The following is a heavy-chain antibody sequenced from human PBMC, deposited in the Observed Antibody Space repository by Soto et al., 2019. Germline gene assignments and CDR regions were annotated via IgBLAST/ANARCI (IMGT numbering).Heavy chain of an antibody. D-gene: IGHD2-8*01. CDR3: AREYCTSESCYGSDY. Sequence: ASVKVSCKASGYSFLYYAISWVRQAPGQGLEWLGWISPYNANTKYGERVQGRVTITTDTATSTAYMELRSLTSDDTAIYYCAREYCTSESCYGSDYWGQGTLVTVSS. CDR2: ISPYNANT. CDR1: GYSFLYYA. J-gene: IGHJ4*02. V-gene: IGHV1-18*01.